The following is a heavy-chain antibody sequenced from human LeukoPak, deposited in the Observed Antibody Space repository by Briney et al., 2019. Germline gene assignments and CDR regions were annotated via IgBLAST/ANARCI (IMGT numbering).Heavy chain of an antibody. V-gene: IGHV3-64*01. CDR1: GFSFNTYA. D-gene: IGHD1-26*01. CDR2: ISTNGGST. CDR3: ARLGSGNYNRGYLDY. J-gene: IGHJ4*02. Sequence: PGGSLRLSCEASGFSFNTYAMNWVRQAPGEGLEYVASISTNGGSTNYANSVKGRFTISRDNSKNKLYLQMGSLETEDTAVYYCARLGSGNYNRGYLDYWGQGTLVTVSS.